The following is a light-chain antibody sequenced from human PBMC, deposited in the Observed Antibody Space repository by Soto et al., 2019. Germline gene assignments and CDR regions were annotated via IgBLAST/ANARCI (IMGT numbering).Light chain of an antibody. CDR2: GAS. CDR1: QSVSSSY. V-gene: IGKV3-20*01. Sequence: EIVLTQSPGTLSLSPGERATLSCRASQSVSSSYLAWYQQKPGQAPGLLIYGASSRATGIPDRFSGSGAGKDFTFTIRRLEPEDFAVYYCQQYDSSPLTFGGGTKVEIK. CDR3: QQYDSSPLT. J-gene: IGKJ4*01.